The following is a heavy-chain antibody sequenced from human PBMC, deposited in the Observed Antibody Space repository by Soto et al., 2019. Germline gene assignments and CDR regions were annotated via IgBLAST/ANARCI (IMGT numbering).Heavy chain of an antibody. D-gene: IGHD4-17*01. CDR1: GYTFTSYL. CDR3: ARDQPTTAPGWYFDL. CDR2: INAGNGNT. V-gene: IGHV1-3*01. J-gene: IGHJ2*01. Sequence: ASVKLSCKASGYTFTSYLMHLGRQAPEQRLEWMGWINAGNGNTKYSQKFQGRVTITRDTSASTAYMELNSLTAEDTAVYYCARDQPTTAPGWYFDLWGRGTLVTVSS.